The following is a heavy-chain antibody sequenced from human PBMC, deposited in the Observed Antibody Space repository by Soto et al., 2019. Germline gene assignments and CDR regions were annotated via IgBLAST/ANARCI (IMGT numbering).Heavy chain of an antibody. J-gene: IGHJ4*02. Sequence: EVQLVESGGGLVKPGGSLRLSCAASGFTFSSYSMNWVRQAPGKGLEWVSSISSSSSYIYYADSVKGRFTISRDNAKNSLYLQMNSLRAEDTAVYYCAREEDILTGYPLDYWGQGTLVTVSS. V-gene: IGHV3-21*01. CDR2: ISSSSSYI. CDR1: GFTFSSYS. D-gene: IGHD3-9*01. CDR3: AREEDILTGYPLDY.